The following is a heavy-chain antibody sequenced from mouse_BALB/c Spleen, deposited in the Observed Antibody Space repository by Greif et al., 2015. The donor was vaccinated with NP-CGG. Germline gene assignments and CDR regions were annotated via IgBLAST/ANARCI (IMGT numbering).Heavy chain of an antibody. J-gene: IGHJ4*01. CDR3: TREDWDDGYAMDY. CDR1: GFTFSSYT. Sequence: DVMLVESGGGLVKPGGSLKLSCAASGFTFSSYTMSWVRQTPEKRLEWVATISSGGSYTYYPDSVKGRFTISRDNAKNXLYLQMSSLKSEDTAMYYCTREDWDDGYAMDYWGQGTSVTVSS. V-gene: IGHV5-6-4*01. CDR2: ISSGGSYT. D-gene: IGHD4-1*01.